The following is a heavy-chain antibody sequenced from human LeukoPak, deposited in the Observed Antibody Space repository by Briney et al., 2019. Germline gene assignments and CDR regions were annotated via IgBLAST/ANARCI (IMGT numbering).Heavy chain of an antibody. D-gene: IGHD3-10*01. CDR2: ITYDGSNE. CDR3: AKAPPGGAFDI. V-gene: IGHV3-30*18. J-gene: IGHJ3*02. Sequence: GRSLRLSCAAPGFTFSSYGMHWVRQAPGKGLEWVAVITYDGSNEFYADSVKGRFTISRDNSKNTLYLQMNSLRTEDTAVYFCAKAPPGGAFDIWGQGTMVTVSS. CDR1: GFTFSSYG.